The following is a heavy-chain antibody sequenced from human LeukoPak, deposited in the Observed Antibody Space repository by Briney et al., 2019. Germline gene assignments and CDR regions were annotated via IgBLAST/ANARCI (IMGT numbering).Heavy chain of an antibody. CDR2: INQRRNT. CDR3: ARHGWHAWYFDL. V-gene: IGHV4-34*01. D-gene: IGHD6-19*01. CDR1: GGSFSGYS. Sequence: SETLSLTCVVYGGSFSGYSWSSIRQPPGKGLEWIGEINQRRNTNYNPSLKSRVTISIDTSKNQFSLKLSSVTAADTAVYFCARHGWHAWYFDLWGRGTLVTVSS. J-gene: IGHJ2*01.